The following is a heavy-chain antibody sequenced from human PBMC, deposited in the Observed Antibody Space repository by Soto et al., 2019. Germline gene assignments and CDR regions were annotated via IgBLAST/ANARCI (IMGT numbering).Heavy chain of an antibody. CDR2: VYYSGNT. Sequence: SETLSLTCTVSGVSISNYYWSWIRQPPGKALEWIGYVYYSGNTNYNPSLKTRVTISVDTSKNQFSLKLTSVTAADTAVYYCARGRSAAAGWFDPWGQGTLVTVSS. CDR3: ARGRSAAAGWFDP. J-gene: IGHJ5*02. D-gene: IGHD6-13*01. CDR1: GVSISNYY. V-gene: IGHV4-59*01.